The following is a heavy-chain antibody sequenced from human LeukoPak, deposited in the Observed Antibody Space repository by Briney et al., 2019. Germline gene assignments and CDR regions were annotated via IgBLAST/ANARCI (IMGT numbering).Heavy chain of an antibody. CDR3: ARDGGYTSSWYVPGWVNNYYYGMDV. D-gene: IGHD6-13*01. CDR1: GYTFTGYY. CDR2: INPNSGGT. V-gene: IGHV1-2*02. J-gene: IGHJ6*02. Sequence: ASVKVSCKASGYTFTGYYMHWVRQAPGQGLEWMGWINPNSGGTNYAQKFQGRVTMTRDTSISTAYMELSSLRSEDTAVYYCARDGGYTSSWYVPGWVNNYYYGMDVWGQGTTVTVSS.